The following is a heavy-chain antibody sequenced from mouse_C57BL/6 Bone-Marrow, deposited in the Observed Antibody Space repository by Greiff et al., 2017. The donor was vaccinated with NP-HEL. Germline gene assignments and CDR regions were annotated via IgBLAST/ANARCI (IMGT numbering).Heavy chain of an antibody. V-gene: IGHV5-4*01. CDR2: ISDGGSYT. Sequence: DVKLVESGGGLVKPGGSLKLSCAASGFTFSSYAMSWVRQTQEKRLEWVATISDGGSYTYYPDNVKGRFTISRDNAKNNLYLQMSHLKSEDTAMYYCARDQLSRTNFDYWGQGTTLTVSS. CDR3: ARDQLSRTNFDY. CDR1: GFTFSSYA. J-gene: IGHJ2*01. D-gene: IGHD1-1*01.